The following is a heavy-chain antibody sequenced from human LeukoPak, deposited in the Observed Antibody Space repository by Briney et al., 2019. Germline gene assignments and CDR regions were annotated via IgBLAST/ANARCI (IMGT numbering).Heavy chain of an antibody. CDR1: GFTFSSYW. J-gene: IGHJ4*02. CDR3: ARDPYNRWYFDY. D-gene: IGHD1-14*01. V-gene: IGHV3-7*01. Sequence: GGTLRLSCAASGFTFSSYWMSWVGQAPGKGLEWVANIKQDGSEKYYVDSVKGRFTIARDNAKNSLYLQMNSLRAEDTAVYYCARDPYNRWYFDYWGQGTLVTVSS. CDR2: IKQDGSEK.